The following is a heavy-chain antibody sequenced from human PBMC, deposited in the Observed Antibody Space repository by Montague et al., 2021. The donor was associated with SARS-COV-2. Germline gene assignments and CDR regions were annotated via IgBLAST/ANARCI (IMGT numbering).Heavy chain of an antibody. Sequence: SESLSLTCSVSGASMKSYYWTWVRQSPGKGLQWIGYTYYSGSTSYDPSLQSRLTMTVDTSKNQFTLRLMSATAADSAVYYCARVEGMIGEITHFDYWGQRLSVTDSS. CDR1: GASMKSYY. CDR3: ARVEGMIGEITHFDY. CDR2: TYYSGST. V-gene: IGHV4-59*01. J-gene: IGHJ4*02. D-gene: IGHD2-21*01.